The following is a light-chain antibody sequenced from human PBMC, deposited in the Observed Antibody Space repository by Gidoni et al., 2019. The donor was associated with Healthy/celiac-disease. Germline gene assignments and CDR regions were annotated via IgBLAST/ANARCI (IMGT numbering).Light chain of an antibody. CDR2: DAS. CDR3: QQRGNWPIT. J-gene: IGKJ4*01. Sequence: EIVLTQSPATLSLSPGERATLSCRASPRVSSYLAWYQQKPGQAPRLLIYDASNRATGIPARFSGSGSGTDFTLTISSLEPEDFAVYYCQQRGNWPITFGGGTKVEIK. CDR1: PRVSSY. V-gene: IGKV3-11*01.